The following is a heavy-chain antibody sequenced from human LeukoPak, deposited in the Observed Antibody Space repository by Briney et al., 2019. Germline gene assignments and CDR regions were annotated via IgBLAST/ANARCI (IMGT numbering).Heavy chain of an antibody. V-gene: IGHV3-30*04. CDR3: ARDRIGVVVVAVRSFDY. CDR1: GFTFSSYA. CDR2: ISYDGSNK. J-gene: IGHJ4*02. Sequence: GGSLRLSCAASGFTFSSYAMHWVRQAPGKGLEWVAVISYDGSNKYYADSVKGRFTISRDNSKNTLYLQMNSLRAEDTAVYYCARDRIGVVVVAVRSFDYWGQGTLVTVSS. D-gene: IGHD2-15*01.